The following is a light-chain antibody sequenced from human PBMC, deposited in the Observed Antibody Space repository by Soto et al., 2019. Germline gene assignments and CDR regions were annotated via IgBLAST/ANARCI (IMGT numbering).Light chain of an antibody. Sequence: AIRMTQSPSSLSASTGDIVTITCRASQGISSYLAWYQQKPGKAPKLLIYAASTLQSGVPSRFSGSGSGTEFTLTISSLQPDDFATYYCQHYNSYGTFGQGTKVDIK. CDR1: QGISSY. V-gene: IGKV1-8*01. CDR3: QHYNSYGT. J-gene: IGKJ1*01. CDR2: AAS.